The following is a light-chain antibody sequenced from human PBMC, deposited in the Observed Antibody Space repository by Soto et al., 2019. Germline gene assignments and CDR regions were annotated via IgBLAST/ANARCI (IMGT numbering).Light chain of an antibody. CDR2: GAS. Sequence: DIQMTQSPSSLPASVGDRVTITCRASQSIGSCLSWYQQKPGKAPKLLIYGASSLQSAVPSRFSASGSGTDFTLTISSLQPEDFATYYCQQSYSTPLTFGGGTKVEIK. J-gene: IGKJ4*01. V-gene: IGKV1-39*01. CDR3: QQSYSTPLT. CDR1: QSIGSC.